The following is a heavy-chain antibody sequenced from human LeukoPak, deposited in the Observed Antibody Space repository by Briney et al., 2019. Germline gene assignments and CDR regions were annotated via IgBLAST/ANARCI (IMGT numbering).Heavy chain of an antibody. CDR1: GFTFSTYA. D-gene: IGHD3-10*01. V-gene: IGHV4-39*01. CDR3: ARHYGP. CDR2: ICDSGST. J-gene: IGHJ5*02. Sequence: SGGSLRLSCAASGFTFSTYAMSWIRQPPGKGLEWIGSICDSGSTYYNPSLKSRVTISVDTSKNQFSLKLNSVTAADTAVYYCARHYGPWGQGTLVTVSS.